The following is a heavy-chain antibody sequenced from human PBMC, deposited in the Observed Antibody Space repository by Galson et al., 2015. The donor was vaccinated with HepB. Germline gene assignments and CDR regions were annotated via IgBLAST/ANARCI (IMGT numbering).Heavy chain of an antibody. J-gene: IGHJ6*02. CDR3: AREWELLLSGVYYGMDV. CDR2: INPNSGGT. CDR1: GYTFTGYY. D-gene: IGHD1-26*01. Sequence: SVKVSCKASGYTFTGYYMHWVRQAPGQGLEWMGWINPNSGGTNYAQKFQGRVTMTRDTSISTAYMELSRLRSDDTAVYYCAREWELLLSGVYYGMDVWGQGTPVTVSS. V-gene: IGHV1-2*02.